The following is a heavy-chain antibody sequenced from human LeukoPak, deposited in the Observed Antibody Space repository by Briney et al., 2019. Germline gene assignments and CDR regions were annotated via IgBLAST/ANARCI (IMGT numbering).Heavy chain of an antibody. V-gene: IGHV3-48*03. J-gene: IGHJ4*02. CDR3: ARDTGYGGPFDY. CDR1: GFTFSSYE. CDR2: ISSGGSTI. Sequence: GGSLRLSCAASGFTFSSYEMHWVRQVPGKGLEWVSYISSGGSTIYYADSLKGRFTISRDNAKNSLYLQMNSLRAEDTAVYYCARDTGYGGPFDYWGQGTLVTVSS. D-gene: IGHD4-23*01.